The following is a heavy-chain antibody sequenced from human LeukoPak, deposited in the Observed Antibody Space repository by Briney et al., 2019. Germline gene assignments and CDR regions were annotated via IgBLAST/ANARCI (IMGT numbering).Heavy chain of an antibody. J-gene: IGHJ3*02. CDR3: ARRGRGSAFDI. CDR2: IYYSGST. D-gene: IGHD1-26*01. CDR1: GGSISSYY. Sequence: SETLSLTCTVSGGSISSYYWSWIRQPPGKGLEWIGYIYYSGSTNYNPSLKSRVTISVDTSKNQFSLKLSSVTAADTAVYYCARRGRGSAFDIWGQGTMITVSS. V-gene: IGHV4-59*08.